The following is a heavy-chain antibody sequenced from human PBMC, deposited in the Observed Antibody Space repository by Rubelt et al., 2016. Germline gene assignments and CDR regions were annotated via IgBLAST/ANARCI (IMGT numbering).Heavy chain of an antibody. J-gene: IGHJ5*02. V-gene: IGHV5-51*01. D-gene: IGHD1-1*01. Sequence: EVQLVQSGPEVKKPGESLKISCKGSGYSFTTYWIGWVRQMPGKGLEGMGMIYPGDSDTRYSPSFHGQVTISADKSISTAYLQWSSLKASDPALYYCARLERFFGPFDPWGQGSLVTVSS. CDR1: GYSFTTYW. CDR2: IYPGDSDT. CDR3: ARLERFFGPFDP.